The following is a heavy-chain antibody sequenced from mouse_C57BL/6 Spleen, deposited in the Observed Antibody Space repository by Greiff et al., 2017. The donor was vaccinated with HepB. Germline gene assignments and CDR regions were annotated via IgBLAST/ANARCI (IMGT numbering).Heavy chain of an antibody. J-gene: IGHJ2*01. CDR1: GFTFSNYW. Sequence: EVKVEESGGGLVQPGGSMKLSCVASGFTFSNYWMNWVRQSPEKGLEWVAQIRLKSDNYATHYAESVKGRFTISRDDSKSSVYLQMNNLRAEDTGIYYCTVYYGSSLFDYWGQGTTLTVSS. V-gene: IGHV6-3*01. CDR2: IRLKSDNYAT. D-gene: IGHD1-1*01. CDR3: TVYYGSSLFDY.